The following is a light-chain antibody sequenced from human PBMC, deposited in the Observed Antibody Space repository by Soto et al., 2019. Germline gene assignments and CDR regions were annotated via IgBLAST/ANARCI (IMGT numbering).Light chain of an antibody. CDR3: SSQTASATVL. V-gene: IGLV2-14*01. CDR2: EVS. Sequence: QSVLTQPASVSGSPGPSMTISCTGTSSDVGAYNFVSWYQQFPGKAPKLMIYEVSNRPSGVSDRFSGSKSGNTASLIISGLRPEDEADYYCSSQTASATVLFGGGTKVTVL. J-gene: IGLJ2*01. CDR1: SSDVGAYNF.